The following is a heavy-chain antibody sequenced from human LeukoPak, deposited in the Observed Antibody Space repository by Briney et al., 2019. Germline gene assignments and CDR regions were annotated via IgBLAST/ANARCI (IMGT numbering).Heavy chain of an antibody. CDR1: GFTFSSYS. J-gene: IGHJ4*02. V-gene: IGHV3-21*01. CDR3: ARDLRWELRLAY. D-gene: IGHD1-26*01. CDR2: ISSSSSYI. Sequence: GGSLRLSCAASGFTFSSYSMNWVRQAPGKGLEWVSSISSSSSYIYYADSVKGRFTISRDNAKNSLYLQMNSLRAEDTAVYYCARDLRWELRLAYWGQGTLVTVSS.